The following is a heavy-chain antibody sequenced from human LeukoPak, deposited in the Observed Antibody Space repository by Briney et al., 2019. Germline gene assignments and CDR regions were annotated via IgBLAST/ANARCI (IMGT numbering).Heavy chain of an antibody. J-gene: IGHJ5*02. Sequence: SETLSLTCTVSGGSISSYFWNWIRQPAGKGLEWIGRIYPSGSTNYNPSLKSRVTMSVDTSKNQFSLKLSSVTTADTAMYYCARALGYFGSGGEAWGQGTLVTVSS. V-gene: IGHV4-4*07. CDR2: IYPSGST. D-gene: IGHD3-10*01. CDR3: ARALGYFGSGGEA. CDR1: GGSISSYF.